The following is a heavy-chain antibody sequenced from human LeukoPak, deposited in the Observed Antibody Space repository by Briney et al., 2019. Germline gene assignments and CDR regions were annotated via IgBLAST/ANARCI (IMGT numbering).Heavy chain of an antibody. Sequence: ASVKVSCKASGGTFSSYTISWVRQAPGQGLEWMGRIIPILGIANYAQKFQGRVTITADKSTSTAYMELSSLRSEDTAVYYCARSPGAAIHYFDYWGQGTLVTVSS. CDR1: GGTFSSYT. V-gene: IGHV1-69*02. CDR3: ARSPGAAIHYFDY. CDR2: IIPILGIA. J-gene: IGHJ4*02. D-gene: IGHD2-2*02.